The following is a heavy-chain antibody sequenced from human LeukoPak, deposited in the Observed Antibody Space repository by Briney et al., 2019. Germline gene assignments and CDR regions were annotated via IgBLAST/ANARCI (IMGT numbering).Heavy chain of an antibody. V-gene: IGHV3-30*02. J-gene: IGHJ3*02. D-gene: IGHD2-15*01. CDR2: IRYDGSNK. Sequence: GGSLRLSCAASGFTFSSYGMHWVRQAPGKGLEWVAFIRYDGSNKYYADSVKGRFTISRDNSKNTLYLQMNSLRAEDTAVYYCAKDGGCSGGSCYSWLDAFDIWGQGTMVTVSS. CDR3: AKDGGCSGGSCYSWLDAFDI. CDR1: GFTFSSYG.